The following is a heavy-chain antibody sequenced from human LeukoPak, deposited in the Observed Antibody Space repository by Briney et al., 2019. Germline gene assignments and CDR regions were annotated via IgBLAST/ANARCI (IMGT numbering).Heavy chain of an antibody. V-gene: IGHV3-7*01. Sequence: GGSLRLSCAASGFIFSSYWMSWVRQAPGKGLEWVANIKEDGSEKKYVDSVKGRFTISRDNAKNSVYLQMNSLRAEDTAVYYCASLDIPDCSSTSCPINPRDYWGQGTLVTVSS. CDR3: ASLDIPDCSSTSCPINPRDY. J-gene: IGHJ4*02. CDR1: GFIFSSYW. CDR2: IKEDGSEK. D-gene: IGHD2-2*01.